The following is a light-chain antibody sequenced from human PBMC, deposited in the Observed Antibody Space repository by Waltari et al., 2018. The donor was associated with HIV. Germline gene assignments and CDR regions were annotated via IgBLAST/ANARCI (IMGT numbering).Light chain of an antibody. V-gene: IGKV1-39*01. Sequence: DIQMTQSPSSLSASVGARVTIACRASDSISSYVNWYQQQPGKPPRLLIFSASNLEAGVPSRFRGSGSGTDFTLTITSLQVEDFAVYFCQQTYDAPWTFGPGT. CDR3: QQTYDAPWT. CDR2: SAS. J-gene: IGKJ1*01. CDR1: DSISSY.